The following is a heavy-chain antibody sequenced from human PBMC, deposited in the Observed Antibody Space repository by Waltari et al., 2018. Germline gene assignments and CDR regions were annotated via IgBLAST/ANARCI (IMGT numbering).Heavy chain of an antibody. CDR3: AKDPTDSKSPREDHPAFDV. CDR1: GFSFNNSG. J-gene: IGHJ3*01. Sequence: QVQLVESGGGVVQPGRSLRLSCAASGFSFNNSGMHWVRQAPGKGLEWVAVVCYDGSDKFYVDSVKGRFTISRDNSKNALYLQMNSLRAEDTAVYYCAKDPTDSKSPREDHPAFDVWGQGTMVTVS. D-gene: IGHD3-22*01. V-gene: IGHV3-30*18. CDR2: VCYDGSDK.